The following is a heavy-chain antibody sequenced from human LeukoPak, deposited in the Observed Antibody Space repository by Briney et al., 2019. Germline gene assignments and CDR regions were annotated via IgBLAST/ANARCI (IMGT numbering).Heavy chain of an antibody. V-gene: IGHV4-4*07. J-gene: IGHJ5*02. Sequence: PSETLSLTCTVSGGSIINHYWSWIRQPVGKGLEWIGRIYSSGSANYSPSLKSRVSMSIDTSNNHFSLNLTSVTAADTALYFCARDVRYASGWSTPESWGQGTLVTVSS. D-gene: IGHD6-19*01. CDR3: ARDVRYASGWSTPES. CDR2: IYSSGSA. CDR1: GGSIINHY.